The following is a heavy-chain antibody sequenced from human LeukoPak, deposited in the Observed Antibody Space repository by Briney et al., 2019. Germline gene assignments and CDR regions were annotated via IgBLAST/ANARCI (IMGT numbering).Heavy chain of an antibody. D-gene: IGHD2-15*01. CDR3: ARAKSGVLSYYFDY. Sequence: QPGGSLRLSCAASGFTFSSYDMHWVRQATGKGLEWVSAIGTAGDTYYPGSVKGRFAISRENAKNSLYLQMNSLRAGDTAVYYCARAKSGVLSYYFDYWGQGTLVTVSS. V-gene: IGHV3-13*01. CDR1: GFTFSSYD. CDR2: IGTAGDT. J-gene: IGHJ4*02.